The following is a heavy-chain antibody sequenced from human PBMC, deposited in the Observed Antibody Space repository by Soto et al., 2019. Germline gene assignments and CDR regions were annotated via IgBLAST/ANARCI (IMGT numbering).Heavy chain of an antibody. CDR2: IYYAGST. D-gene: IGHD3-22*01. V-gene: IGHV4-59*08. CDR1: GGSMSPNY. J-gene: IGHJ5*02. Sequence: PSETLSLTCTVSGGSMSPNYWSWFRQPPGRGLEWVGYIYYAGSTSYNPSLKSRVTISLETPKSQFSLRLSSVTAADTAVYFCARLGFYYQSLDPWGPGTLVT. CDR3: ARLGFYYQSLDP.